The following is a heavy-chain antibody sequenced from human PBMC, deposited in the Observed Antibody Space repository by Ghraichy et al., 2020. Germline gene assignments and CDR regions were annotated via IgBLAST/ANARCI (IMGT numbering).Heavy chain of an antibody. CDR1: GFTFSDHW. D-gene: IGHD3-3*02. CDR2: INQDGSET. CDR3: ARDISRDFDY. J-gene: IGHJ4*02. Sequence: LTCAASGFTFSDHWMSWVRLAPGKGPEWVGQINQDGSETYYVDSVKGRFTISRDNAKNSLYLQLSSLRAEDTAVYYCARDISRDFDYWGQGTLVTVSS. V-gene: IGHV3-7*01.